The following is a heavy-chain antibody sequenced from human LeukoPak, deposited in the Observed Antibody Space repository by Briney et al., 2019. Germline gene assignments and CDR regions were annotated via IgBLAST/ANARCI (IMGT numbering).Heavy chain of an antibody. CDR3: AASKRLVGAGGEFEI. Sequence: GGSLRPSCAASGFSFRNYGMHWVRRAPGKGLEWVAFIRYDGKNTKYHVDSVKGRFTISRDNSRDTVDLQMNSLRTEDTALYYCAASKRLVGAGGEFEIWGQGTMVTVSS. D-gene: IGHD1-26*01. J-gene: IGHJ3*02. CDR2: IRYDGKNTK. V-gene: IGHV3-30*02. CDR1: GFSFRNYG.